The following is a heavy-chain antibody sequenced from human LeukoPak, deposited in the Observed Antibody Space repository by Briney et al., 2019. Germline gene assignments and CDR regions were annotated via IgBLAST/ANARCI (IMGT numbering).Heavy chain of an antibody. D-gene: IGHD2-21*01. CDR2: INAYNDNT. V-gene: IGHV1-18*01. Sequence: ASVKVSCKASGYTFTSYGISWVRQAPGQGLEWMGWINAYNDNTNYAQKFQGRVTMTTDTSTSAAYMELRSLRSDGTAVFYCARAGGSYSPSDYWGQGTLVTVSS. CDR1: GYTFTSYG. J-gene: IGHJ4*02. CDR3: ARAGGSYSPSDY.